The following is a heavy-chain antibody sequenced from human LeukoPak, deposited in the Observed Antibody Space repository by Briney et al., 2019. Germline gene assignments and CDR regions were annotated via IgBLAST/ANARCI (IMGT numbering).Heavy chain of an antibody. CDR1: GGSISSGSYY. D-gene: IGHD1-14*01. V-gene: IGHV4-61*02. CDR2: IYTSGST. CDR3: AREVSEQPRYYYYYMDV. Sequence: SQTLSLTCTVSGGSISSGSYYWSWIRQPAGKGLEWIGRIYTSGSTNYNPSLKSRVTISVDTSKNQFSLKLSSVTAADTAVYYCAREVSEQPRYYYYYMDVWGKGTTVTVSS. J-gene: IGHJ6*03.